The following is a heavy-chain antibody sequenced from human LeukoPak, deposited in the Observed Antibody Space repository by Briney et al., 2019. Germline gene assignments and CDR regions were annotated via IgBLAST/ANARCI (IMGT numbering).Heavy chain of an antibody. CDR1: GFTFSSYA. CDR2: ISYDGSNK. V-gene: IGHV3-30*04. D-gene: IGHD1-26*01. J-gene: IGHJ4*02. Sequence: PGRSLRLSCVASGFTFSSYAMHWVRQAPGKGLEWVAVISYDGSNKYYADSVKGRFTISRDNSKNTLYLQMNSLRAEDTAVYYCARDGVGATGPFDYWGQGTLVTVSS. CDR3: ARDGVGATGPFDY.